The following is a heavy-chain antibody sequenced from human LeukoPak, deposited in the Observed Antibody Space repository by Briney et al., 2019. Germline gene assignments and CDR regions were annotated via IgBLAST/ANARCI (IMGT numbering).Heavy chain of an antibody. CDR2: ISSSSCYI. D-gene: IGHD2-2*01. V-gene: IGHV3-21*01. CDR3: AREEHCTSTTSYEGDCFDP. J-gene: IGHJ5*02. Sequence: GGALRVSCVASGFTFSSYSMNWVRQAPGKGLEWGSSISSSSCYIYYADSVKRRFTISRDNAKNSLYLQMNSLRAEDTAVYYCAREEHCTSTTSYEGDCFDPWGQGTLVTVSS. CDR1: GFTFSSYS.